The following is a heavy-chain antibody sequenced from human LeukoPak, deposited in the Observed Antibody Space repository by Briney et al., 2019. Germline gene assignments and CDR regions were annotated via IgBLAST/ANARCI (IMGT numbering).Heavy chain of an antibody. CDR2: ISHIGST. Sequence: SETLSLTCTVSGGSTSSGDYYWCWIRQTPGTGLEWIGYISHIGSTYYNPSLKGRVAMSIDTSKNQFSLKLSSVTAADTAVYFCARDDLTGVFDLWGQGTLVTVSS. CDR3: ARDDLTGVFDL. J-gene: IGHJ4*02. V-gene: IGHV4-30-4*01. D-gene: IGHD7-27*01. CDR1: GGSTSSGDYY.